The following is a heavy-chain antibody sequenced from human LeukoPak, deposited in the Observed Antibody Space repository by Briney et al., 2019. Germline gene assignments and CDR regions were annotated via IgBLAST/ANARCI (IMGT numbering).Heavy chain of an antibody. V-gene: IGHV1-2*06. J-gene: IGHJ5*02. CDR1: GYTFTGYY. CDR3: AREFPKSLKYGGNWFDP. Sequence: ASVKVSCKASGYTFTGYYMHWVRQAPGQGLEWMGRINPNSGGTNYAQKFQGRVTMTRDTSISTAYMELSRLRSDDTAVYYRAREFPKSLKYGGNWFDPWGQGTLVTVSS. CDR2: INPNSGGT. D-gene: IGHD4-17*01.